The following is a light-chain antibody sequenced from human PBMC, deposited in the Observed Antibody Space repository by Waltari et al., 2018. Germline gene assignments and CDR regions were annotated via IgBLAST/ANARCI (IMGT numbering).Light chain of an antibody. J-gene: IGKJ4*01. Sequence: DIQLTQSPSFLSASVGDRVPITCRASQDINSHLAWYQLRAGKPPKFLISAAPTLQSGVPSRFSGSGSGTDFTLTIRSLQPEDFATYYCQQLDTYPRTFGGGTKV. CDR3: QQLDTYPRT. CDR2: AAP. V-gene: IGKV1-9*01. CDR1: QDINSH.